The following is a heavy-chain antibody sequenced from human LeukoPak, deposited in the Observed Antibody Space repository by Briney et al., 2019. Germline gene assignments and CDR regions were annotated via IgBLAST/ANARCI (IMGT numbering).Heavy chain of an antibody. D-gene: IGHD3-3*01. Sequence: PSETLSLTCGVSGGSFSDYYWSWIRQSPGKGLECIGEINQSGNTKYNPSLKSRVTISIDTSKNQFSLKLNSVTAADTAVYYCARGPGRTSIFGGRGLWFFDVWGRGTLVAVSS. J-gene: IGHJ2*01. V-gene: IGHV4-34*01. CDR2: INQSGNT. CDR1: GGSFSDYY. CDR3: ARGPGRTSIFGGRGLWFFDV.